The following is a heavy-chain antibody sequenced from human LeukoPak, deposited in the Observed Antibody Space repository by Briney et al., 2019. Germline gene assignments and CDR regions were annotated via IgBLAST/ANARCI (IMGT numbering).Heavy chain of an antibody. Sequence: ASVKVSCKGSGYTFTSYYMHWVRQAPGQGLEWMGIINPSGGSTSYAQKFQGRVTMTRDTSTSTVYMELSSLRSEDTAVYYCARDGHYYDSSGYFVPSEYFDYWGQGTLVTVSS. CDR2: INPSGGST. CDR3: ARDGHYYDSSGYFVPSEYFDY. V-gene: IGHV1-46*01. J-gene: IGHJ4*02. CDR1: GYTFTSYY. D-gene: IGHD3-22*01.